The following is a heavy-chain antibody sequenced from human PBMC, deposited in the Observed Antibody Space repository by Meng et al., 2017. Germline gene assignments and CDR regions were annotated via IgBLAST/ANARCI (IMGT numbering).Heavy chain of an antibody. Sequence: QGQLVQSGAEVKKPGASGKVPCNASAPTLSSDGFAWVRQAPGQGLEWMGWINAYNGYTDYAQKFLGRVTLTTDTSTNTGYMELRSLTSDDTAVYYCATRGNPYLDCWGQGTLVTVSS. V-gene: IGHV1-18*01. J-gene: IGHJ4*02. CDR2: INAYNGYT. CDR3: ATRGNPYLDC. CDR1: APTLSSDG.